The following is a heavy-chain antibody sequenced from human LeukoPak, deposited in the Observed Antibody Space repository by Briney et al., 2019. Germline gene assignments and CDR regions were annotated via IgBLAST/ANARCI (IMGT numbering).Heavy chain of an antibody. Sequence: SVKVSCKASGGTFSSYAISWVRQAPGQGLEWMGRIIPLLGIANYAQKFQGRVTITADKSTSTASMELSSLRSEDTAVYYCARDEYCSGGSCRDKNWFDPWGQGTLVTVSS. CDR2: IIPLLGIA. D-gene: IGHD2-15*01. V-gene: IGHV1-69*04. J-gene: IGHJ5*02. CDR1: GGTFSSYA. CDR3: ARDEYCSGGSCRDKNWFDP.